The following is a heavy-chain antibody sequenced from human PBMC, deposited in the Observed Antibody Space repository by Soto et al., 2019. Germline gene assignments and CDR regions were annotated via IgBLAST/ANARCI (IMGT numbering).Heavy chain of an antibody. V-gene: IGHV3-21*06. Sequence: PXESLRLSFAVRGFTVSDYSMTWVRQAPGKGLEWVPSISSSSSYIYYAESVRGRFTISRDNAKSSVSLQMNSLRAEDTAMYYCARPVDTAMGNEATDICGQRTMVTVPS. D-gene: IGHD5-18*01. J-gene: IGHJ3*02. CDR2: ISSSSSYI. CDR1: GFTVSDYS. CDR3: ARPVDTAMGNEATDI.